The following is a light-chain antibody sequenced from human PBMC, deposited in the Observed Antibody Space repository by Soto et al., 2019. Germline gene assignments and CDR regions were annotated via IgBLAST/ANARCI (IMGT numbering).Light chain of an antibody. CDR1: QDISNY. Sequence: DIQMTQSPSSLSASVGDRVTITCQASQDISNYLNWYQQKPGKAPKLLIYDASNLETGVPSRFSGSGSGTDFTFTISSLQPEDIATYYCQQYDNLSPRFTFGPGTKVDIK. V-gene: IGKV1-33*01. CDR3: QQYDNLSPRFT. J-gene: IGKJ3*01. CDR2: DAS.